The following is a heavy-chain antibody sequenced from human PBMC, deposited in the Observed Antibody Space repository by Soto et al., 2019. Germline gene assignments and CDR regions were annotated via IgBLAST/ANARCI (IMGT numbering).Heavy chain of an antibody. CDR2: IRSKAYGGTT. J-gene: IGHJ6*03. D-gene: IGHD4-17*01. Sequence: GGSLRLSCTASGFTFGDYAMSWFRQAPGKGLEWVGFIRSKAYGGTTEYAASVKGRFTISRDDSKSIAYLQMNSLKTEDTAVYYCTRDSTVYYYYYYMDVWGKGTTVTVSS. V-gene: IGHV3-49*03. CDR1: GFTFGDYA. CDR3: TRDSTVYYYYYYMDV.